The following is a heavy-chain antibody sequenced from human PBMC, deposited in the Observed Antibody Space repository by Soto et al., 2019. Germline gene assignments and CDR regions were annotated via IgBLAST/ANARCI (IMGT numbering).Heavy chain of an antibody. Sequence: SRPAPVNPKGPLTMDCTVSGFSHNYARMDVSLLRQPPGNALEWLAHIFSNDEKSYSTSLKGRLTISKDTSKSQVVLTMTNMDPVDTATYYCARAVRIDEYSSSCSPYFDYWGQGTLVPVFS. D-gene: IGHD6-6*01. V-gene: IGHV2-26*01. CDR2: IFSNDEK. J-gene: IGHJ4*02. CDR1: GFSHNYARMD. CDR3: ARAVRIDEYSSSCSPYFDY.